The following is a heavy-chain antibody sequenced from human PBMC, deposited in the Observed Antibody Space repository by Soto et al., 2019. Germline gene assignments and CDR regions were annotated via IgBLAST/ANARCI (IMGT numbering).Heavy chain of an antibody. J-gene: IGHJ5*02. V-gene: IGHV4-39*01. CDR2: IYYSGST. D-gene: IGHD1-7*01. Sequence: SETLSLTCTVSGGSISSSSYYWGWIRQPPGKGLEWIGSIYYSGSTYYNPSLKSRVTISVDTSKNQFSLKLSSVTAADTAVYYCARHSIRNWNYAPNVWFDPWGQGTLVTVSS. CDR3: ARHSIRNWNYAPNVWFDP. CDR1: GGSISSSSYY.